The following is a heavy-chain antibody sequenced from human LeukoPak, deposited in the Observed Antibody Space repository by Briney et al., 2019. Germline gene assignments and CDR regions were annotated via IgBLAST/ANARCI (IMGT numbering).Heavy chain of an antibody. CDR2: IIPILGIA. D-gene: IGHD6-13*01. Sequence: SVKVSCKASGGTFSSYAISWVRQAPGQGLEWMGRIIPILGIANYAQKFQGRVTITADKSTSTAYMEPSSLRSEDTAVYYCARAIIAAAGYGMDVWGQGTTVTVSS. J-gene: IGHJ6*02. CDR3: ARAIIAAAGYGMDV. CDR1: GGTFSSYA. V-gene: IGHV1-69*04.